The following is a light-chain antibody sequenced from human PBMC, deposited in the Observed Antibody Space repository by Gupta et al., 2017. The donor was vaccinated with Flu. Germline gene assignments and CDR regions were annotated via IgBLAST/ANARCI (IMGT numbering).Light chain of an antibody. CDR3: QRTDNFPWT. V-gene: IGKV1-12*01. CDR1: QGISAW. J-gene: IGKJ1*01. Sequence: DTVTITCRVSQGISAWLAWYQQKPGKAPKLLMSAAFSLESGVPTRFSGSGSWTDFTLTISRLQPEDFATYYCQRTDNFPWTFGQGTKVEI. CDR2: AAF.